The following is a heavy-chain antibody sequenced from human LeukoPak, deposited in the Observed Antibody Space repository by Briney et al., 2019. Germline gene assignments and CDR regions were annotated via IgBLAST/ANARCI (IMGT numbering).Heavy chain of an antibody. CDR3: ARAADDYGDYTHWFDP. CDR1: GGSISSGGYS. CDR2: IYYSGST. Sequence: PSQTLSLTCAVSGGSISSGGYSWSWIRQPPGKGLEWIGYIYYSGSTNYNPSLKSRVTISVDTSKNQFSLKLSSVTAADTAVYYCARAADDYGDYTHWFDPWGQGTLVTVSS. D-gene: IGHD4-17*01. J-gene: IGHJ5*02. V-gene: IGHV4-30-4*07.